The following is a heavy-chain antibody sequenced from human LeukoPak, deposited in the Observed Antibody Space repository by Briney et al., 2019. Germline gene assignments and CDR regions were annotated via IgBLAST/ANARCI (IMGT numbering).Heavy chain of an antibody. Sequence: GGSLRLSCAASGFAFSSYGMHWVRRAPGKGLVWVSRLSPDGSSSIYADSVKGRFTVSRDNAKNTLYLQMNSLRADDTAVYYCTRSPSLGGSYWGFDYWGQGTLLTVSS. V-gene: IGHV3-74*01. J-gene: IGHJ4*02. CDR3: TRSPSLGGSYWGFDY. D-gene: IGHD1-26*01. CDR1: GFAFSSYG. CDR2: LSPDGSSS.